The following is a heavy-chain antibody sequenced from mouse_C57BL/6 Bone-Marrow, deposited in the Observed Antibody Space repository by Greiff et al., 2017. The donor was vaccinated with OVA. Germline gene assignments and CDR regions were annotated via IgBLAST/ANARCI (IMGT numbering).Heavy chain of an antibody. CDR2: IYPRSGNT. CDR3: ARSYYSNYDAY. CDR1: GYTFTSYG. Sequence: VKLMESGAELARPGASVKLSCKASGYTFTSYGISWVKQRTGQGLEWIGEIYPRSGNTYYNEKFKGKATLTADKSSSTAYMELRSLTSEDSAVYFCARSYYSNYDAYWGQGTLVTVSA. D-gene: IGHD2-5*01. V-gene: IGHV1-81*01. J-gene: IGHJ3*01.